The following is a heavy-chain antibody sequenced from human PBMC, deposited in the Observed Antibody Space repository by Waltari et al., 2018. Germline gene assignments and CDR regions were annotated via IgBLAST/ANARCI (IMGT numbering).Heavy chain of an antibody. CDR2: ISAAGGTE. D-gene: IGHD5-18*01. Sequence: EVQLLESGGGLVQPGGSLRLCCVASGFTSANFAMSLCRQAPGKGLAWVATISAAGGTENYADSVMARFTISRDNSKNTVFLQMNSLRADDTAKYYCAKRAWEGLRDTAMITSLDVWGQGTLVTVSS. V-gene: IGHV3-23*01. CDR1: GFTSANFA. CDR3: AKRAWEGLRDTAMITSLDV. J-gene: IGHJ4*02.